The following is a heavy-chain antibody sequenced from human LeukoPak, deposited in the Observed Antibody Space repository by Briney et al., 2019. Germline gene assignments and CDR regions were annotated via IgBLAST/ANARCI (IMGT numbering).Heavy chain of an antibody. CDR1: GDSISPYC. CDR2: IYYSGST. CDR3: ARGWAAAGTSNFDY. V-gene: IGHV4-59*01. Sequence: SETLSLTCTVSGDSISPYCWSWIRQPPGKGLEWIGYIYYSGSTNYNPSLKSRVTISVDTSKNQFSLKLSSVTAADTAVYYCARGWAAAGTSNFDYWGQGTLVTVSS. D-gene: IGHD6-13*01. J-gene: IGHJ4*02.